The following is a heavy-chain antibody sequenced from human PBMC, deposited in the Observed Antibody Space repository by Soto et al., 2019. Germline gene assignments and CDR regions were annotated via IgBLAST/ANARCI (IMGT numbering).Heavy chain of an antibody. J-gene: IGHJ6*02. V-gene: IGHV3-23*01. D-gene: IGHD2-15*01. Sequence: PLGSLRLSCAASGCTFSSYAMSWVRQAPGKGLEWVSAISGSGGSTYYADSVKGRFTISRDNSKNTLYLQMNSLRAEDTAVYYCAKEGSGSTPSYYYYGMEVWGQGTTVTVSS. CDR1: GCTFSSYA. CDR2: ISGSGGST. CDR3: AKEGSGSTPSYYYYGMEV.